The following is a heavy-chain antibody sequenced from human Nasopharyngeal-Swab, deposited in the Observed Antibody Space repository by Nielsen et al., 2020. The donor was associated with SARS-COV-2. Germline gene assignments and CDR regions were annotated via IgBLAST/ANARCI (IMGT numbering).Heavy chain of an antibody. J-gene: IGHJ4*02. CDR3: AAAPSGDYGGY. CDR2: INWNGGST. Sequence: GSLRLSCAASGFTFDDYGMSWVRQAPGKGLEWVSGINWNGGSTGYADSVKGRFTISRDNSKNTLYLQMNSLRADDTAVYYCAAAPSGDYGGYWGQGTLVTVSS. V-gene: IGHV3-20*04. D-gene: IGHD4-23*01. CDR1: GFTFDDYG.